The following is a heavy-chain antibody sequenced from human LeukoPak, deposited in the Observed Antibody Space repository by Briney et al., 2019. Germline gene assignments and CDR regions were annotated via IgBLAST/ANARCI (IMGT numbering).Heavy chain of an antibody. CDR1: EFTVSTYA. V-gene: IGHV3-23*01. CDR2: SSGDGGIT. CDR3: AKSSAPGGYYYYGMDV. J-gene: IGHJ6*02. Sequence: GGSLRLSCAASEFTVSTYAMSLVRQAPGKGLEWVSSSSGDGGITYYAGSVRGRFTTSRDNSKNTLFLQMNSLRAEDTAIYYCAKSSAPGGYYYYGMDVWGQGTTVTVSS. D-gene: IGHD6-19*01.